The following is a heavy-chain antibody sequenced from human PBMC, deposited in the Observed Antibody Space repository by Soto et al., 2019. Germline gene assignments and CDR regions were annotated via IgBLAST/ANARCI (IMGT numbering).Heavy chain of an antibody. J-gene: IGHJ4*02. Sequence: GGSLRLSCAASGFTFSSYGMHWVRQAPGKGLEWVAVISYDGSNKYYADSVKGRFTISRDNSKNTLYLQMNSLRAEDTAVYYCAKDRAVAGTGPLVYWGQGTLVTVSS. CDR2: ISYDGSNK. D-gene: IGHD6-19*01. CDR1: GFTFSSYG. CDR3: AKDRAVAGTGPLVY. V-gene: IGHV3-30*18.